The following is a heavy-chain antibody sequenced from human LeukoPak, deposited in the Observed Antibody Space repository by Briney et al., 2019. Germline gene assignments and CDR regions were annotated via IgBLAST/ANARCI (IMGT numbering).Heavy chain of an antibody. J-gene: IGHJ4*02. D-gene: IGHD6-19*01. CDR1: GFTFSSYA. V-gene: IGHV3-64*01. CDR2: ISSNGAST. Sequence: GGSLRLSCAASGFTFSSYAMRWVRQAPGKGLEYVSAISSNGASTYYANSVKGRFTISRDNSKNTLYLQMGSLRAEDMAVYYCARGVAGYRYFDYWGQGNLVTVSS. CDR3: ARGVAGYRYFDY.